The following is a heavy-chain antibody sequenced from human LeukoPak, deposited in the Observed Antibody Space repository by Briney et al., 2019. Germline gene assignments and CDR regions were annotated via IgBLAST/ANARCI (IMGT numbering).Heavy chain of an antibody. CDR3: ARDSRAVAADFDY. D-gene: IGHD6-19*01. CDR1: GFTFSSYS. J-gene: IGHJ4*02. CDR2: ISSSSSYI. Sequence: RAGGSLRLSCAASGFTFSSYSMNWVRQAPGKGLEWVSSISSSSSYIYYADSVKGRFTISRDNAKNSLYLQMNSLRAEDTAEYFCARDSRAVAADFDYWGQGTLVTVSS. V-gene: IGHV3-21*01.